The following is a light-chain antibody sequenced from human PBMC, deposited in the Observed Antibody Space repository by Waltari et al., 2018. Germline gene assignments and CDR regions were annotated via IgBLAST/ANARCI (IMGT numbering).Light chain of an antibody. V-gene: IGLV2-8*01. CDR3: SSYAGSNTLL. CDR2: EVS. Sequence: QAALTQPPSMSGSPGQSVTISCTGTSSDIGGYHRVSWYQQHPGKAPKLMIYEVSQRPSGVSDRFSGSKSGNTASLTISGLQAEDEADYYCSSYAGSNTLLFGGGTRLTVL. J-gene: IGLJ2*01. CDR1: SSDIGGYHR.